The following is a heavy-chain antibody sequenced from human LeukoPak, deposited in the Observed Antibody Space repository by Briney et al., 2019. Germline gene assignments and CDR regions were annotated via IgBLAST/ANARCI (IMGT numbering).Heavy chain of an antibody. CDR2: IWYDGSNK. Sequence: GESLRLSCAASGFTFSNHGMHWVRQAPGKGLEWVALIWYDGSNKEYAESVKGRFTISRDNSKNTLYLQMNSPRDEDTAVYYCARDQGTSTTAPKRKGRFDPWGQGTLVTVSS. D-gene: IGHD1-1*01. J-gene: IGHJ5*02. CDR1: GFTFSNHG. V-gene: IGHV3-33*01. CDR3: ARDQGTSTTAPKRKGRFDP.